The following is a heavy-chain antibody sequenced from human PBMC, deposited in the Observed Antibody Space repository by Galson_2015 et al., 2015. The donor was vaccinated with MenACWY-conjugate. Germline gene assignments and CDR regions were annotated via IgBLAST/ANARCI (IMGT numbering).Heavy chain of an antibody. CDR2: IKQDGSEK. V-gene: IGHV3-7*04. CDR3: ARDKRTGDSYFEC. Sequence: SLRLSCAASGFTFSYYWMSWVRQAPGKGLEWVANIKQDGSEKYYVDSVKGRFTISRDNAKNSLYLQMNSLRAEDTAVYYCARDKRTGDSYFECWGQGTLVTVSS. CDR1: GFTFSYYW. J-gene: IGHJ4*02. D-gene: IGHD7-27*01.